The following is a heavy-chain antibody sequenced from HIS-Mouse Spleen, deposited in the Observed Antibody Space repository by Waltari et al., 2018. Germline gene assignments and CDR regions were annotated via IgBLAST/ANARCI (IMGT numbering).Heavy chain of an antibody. CDR2: ISGSGGST. D-gene: IGHD3-10*01. J-gene: IGHJ4*02. CDR3: AKIGGGRSPVDY. CDR1: GVTFSGDA. Sequence: EVQLLESGGGLVQPGGSLRLSCAASGVTFSGDAMSWVRQAPGKGLDGGSAISGSGGSTYYADSVKGRFTISRDNSKNTLYLQMNSLRAEDTAVYYCAKIGGGRSPVDYWGQGTLVTVSS. V-gene: IGHV3-23*01.